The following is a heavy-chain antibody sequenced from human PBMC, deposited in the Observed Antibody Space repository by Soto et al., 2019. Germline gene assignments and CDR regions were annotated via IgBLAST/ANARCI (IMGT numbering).Heavy chain of an antibody. V-gene: IGHV1-18*01. CDR1: GYTFTRYV. Sequence: QVQLVQSGAEVKKPGASVKVSCKASGYTFTRYVISWVRQAPGQGLEWMGWISAYNGNTNYAQKLQGRVTMTTDTSTSTAYMELRSLRSDDTAVYYCARDLGNIVATTTAGLCDYWGQGTLVTVSS. CDR3: ARDLGNIVATTTAGLCDY. CDR2: ISAYNGNT. D-gene: IGHD5-12*01. J-gene: IGHJ4*02.